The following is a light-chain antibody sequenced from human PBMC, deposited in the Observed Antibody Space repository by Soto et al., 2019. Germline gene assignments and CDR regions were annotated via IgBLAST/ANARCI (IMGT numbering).Light chain of an antibody. Sequence: DIQMTQSPSTLSGSVGDRVTITCRASQTISSWLAWYQQKPGKGPRLLIYGASNLQGGVPSRFSGSGSGTDFILTISGLQPDDFATYYCQQYYNFPLTFGGGTKVDIK. CDR1: QTISSW. CDR3: QQYYNFPLT. CDR2: GAS. V-gene: IGKV1-5*03. J-gene: IGKJ4*01.